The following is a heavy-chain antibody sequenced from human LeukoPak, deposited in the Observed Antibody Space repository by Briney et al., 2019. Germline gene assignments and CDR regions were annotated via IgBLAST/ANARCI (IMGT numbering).Heavy chain of an antibody. J-gene: IGHJ6*03. D-gene: IGHD6-13*01. Sequence: SETLSLTCSVSGVSISSGSNYWGWIRQPPGKTLEWIGSIYSSGSTYYNSSLRSRVIILIDTSKNHFSLTLSSVTAADTAVYYCARHIAAAGKNYYYYYMDVWGKGTTVTISS. CDR1: GVSISSGSNY. CDR2: IYSSGST. V-gene: IGHV4-39*02. CDR3: ARHIAAAGKNYYYYYMDV.